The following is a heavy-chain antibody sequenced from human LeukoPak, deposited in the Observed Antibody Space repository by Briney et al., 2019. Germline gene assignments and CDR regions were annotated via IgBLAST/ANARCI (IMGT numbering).Heavy chain of an antibody. CDR3: AKDGRSGLNYFYMDV. CDR2: IWYDGSKQ. D-gene: IGHD2-15*01. Sequence: GRSLRLSCAASGFTFSNYGMHWVRQAPGKGLEWVALIWYDGSKQHYADSVKGRFTISRDNSNNTLYLQMNSLRAEVTAVYFCAKDGRSGLNYFYMDVWGKGATVTVSS. V-gene: IGHV3-33*06. CDR1: GFTFSNYG. J-gene: IGHJ6*03.